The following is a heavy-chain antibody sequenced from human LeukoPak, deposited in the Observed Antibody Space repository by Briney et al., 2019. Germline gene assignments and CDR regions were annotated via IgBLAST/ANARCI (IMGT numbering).Heavy chain of an antibody. V-gene: IGHV1-2*02. J-gene: IGHJ4*02. CDR1: GYTLTGYY. CDR3: ARYLARDGYNLNFDY. Sequence: GASVKVSCKASGYTLTGYYMHWVRQAPGQGLEWMGWINPNSGGTNYAQKFQGRVTMTRDTSISTAYMELSRLRSDDTAVYYCARYLARDGYNLNFDYWGQGTLVTVSS. D-gene: IGHD5-24*01. CDR2: INPNSGGT.